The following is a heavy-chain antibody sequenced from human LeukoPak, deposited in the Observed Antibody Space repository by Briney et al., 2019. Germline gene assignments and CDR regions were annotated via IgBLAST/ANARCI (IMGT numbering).Heavy chain of an antibody. CDR1: GYTFTGYY. Sequence: SVKVSCKASGYTFTGYYMHWVRQAPGQGLEWMGWINPNSGGTNYAQKFQGRVTMTRDTSISTAYMELSRLRSDDTAVYYCARGGGLRYFDWLLNSPFDYWGQGTLVTVSS. CDR3: ARGGGLRYFDWLLNSPFDY. J-gene: IGHJ4*02. D-gene: IGHD3-9*01. CDR2: INPNSGGT. V-gene: IGHV1-2*02.